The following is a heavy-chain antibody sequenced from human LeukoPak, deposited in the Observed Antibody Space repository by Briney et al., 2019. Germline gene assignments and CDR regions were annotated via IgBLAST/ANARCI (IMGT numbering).Heavy chain of an antibody. V-gene: IGHV5-51*01. CDR3: ARAYYCGGGSCKLEY. D-gene: IGHD2-15*01. J-gene: IGHJ4*02. Sequence: GESLKISCQGSGSSFNSYWIAWVRQMPGKGLEWMGIIYPGDSDTRYSPSFRGQITISAGKSINTAYLRWSSLKASDTAMYYCARAYYCGGGSCKLEYWGQGTLVTVSS. CDR1: GSSFNSYW. CDR2: IYPGDSDT.